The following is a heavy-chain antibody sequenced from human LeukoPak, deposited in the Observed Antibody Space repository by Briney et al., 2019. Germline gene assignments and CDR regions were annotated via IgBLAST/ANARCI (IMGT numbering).Heavy chain of an antibody. CDR2: INTYSGDT. Sequence: ASVKVSCKASGYTFTDLWIQWVRQAPGQGLEWLGWINTYSGDTIYAQKFQGRVTMTRDTSLTTTYVDLSRLTSDDTAVYYCARGAFFHAFDFWDQGTMVIVSS. V-gene: IGHV1-2*02. J-gene: IGHJ3*01. CDR1: GYTFTDLW. D-gene: IGHD3-3*01. CDR3: ARGAFFHAFDF.